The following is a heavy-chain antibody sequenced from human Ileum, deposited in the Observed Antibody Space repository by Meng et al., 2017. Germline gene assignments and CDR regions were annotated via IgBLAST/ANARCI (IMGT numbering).Heavy chain of an antibody. J-gene: IGHJ4*02. Sequence: QVERQESGSGLIRPSANLSLTCNVCGAYVSLVIYLWNWIPQSPGWGLELIGHVSHTEDTKYNPSLKSRVSISIDKSKNQSSLKLTSLTAADTAVYYCARDLGSVCVLGDWGQGSLVTVSS. CDR3: ARDLGSVCVLGD. V-gene: IGHV4-61*01. CDR2: VSHTEDT. CDR1: GAYVSLVIYL. D-gene: IGHD1-26*01.